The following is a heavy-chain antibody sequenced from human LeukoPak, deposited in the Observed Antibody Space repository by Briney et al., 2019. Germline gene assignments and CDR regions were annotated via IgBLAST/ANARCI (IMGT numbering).Heavy chain of an antibody. J-gene: IGHJ6*02. V-gene: IGHV3-21*01. CDR3: EGYCSRASCYNYGMDV. CDR2: ISSNSSYI. CDR1: GFTFSSYS. D-gene: IGHD2-2*02. Sequence: PGGSLRLSCAASGFTFSSYSMNWVRQAPGKGLEWVSSISSNSSYIYYADSVKGRFTISRDNAKNSLYLQMNSLRAEDTAVYYCEGYCSRASCYNYGMDVWGQGTTVTVSS.